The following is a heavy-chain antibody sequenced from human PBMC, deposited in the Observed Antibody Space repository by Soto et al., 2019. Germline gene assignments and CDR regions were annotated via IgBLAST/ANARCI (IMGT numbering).Heavy chain of an antibody. V-gene: IGHV1-69*13. CDR2: IIPIFGTA. CDR1: GGTFSSYA. Sequence: SVKVSCKASGGTFSSYAISWVRQAPGQGLEWVGGIIPIFGTANYAQKFQGRVTITADESTSTAYMELSSLRSEDTAVYYCASSPALGVYDSSGYYFPPMFDYWGQGTLVTVSS. D-gene: IGHD3-22*01. CDR3: ASSPALGVYDSSGYYFPPMFDY. J-gene: IGHJ4*02.